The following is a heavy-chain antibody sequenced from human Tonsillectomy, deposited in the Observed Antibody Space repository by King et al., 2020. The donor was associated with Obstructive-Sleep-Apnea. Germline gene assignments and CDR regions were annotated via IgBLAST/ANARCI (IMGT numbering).Heavy chain of an antibody. CDR2: INWNGGET. CDR1: GFTFDGYG. D-gene: IGHD6-19*01. CDR3: ARGYSSGWYIPGY. J-gene: IGHJ4*02. V-gene: IGHV3-20*04. Sequence: VQLVEAGGGVVRPGGSLRLSCAASGFTFDGYGMSWVRQAPGKGLGGVSGINWNGGETGFADSVKGGFTVSRDNVKNSLYLQMNSLRAEDTALYYCARGYSSGWYIPGYWGQGTLVTVSS.